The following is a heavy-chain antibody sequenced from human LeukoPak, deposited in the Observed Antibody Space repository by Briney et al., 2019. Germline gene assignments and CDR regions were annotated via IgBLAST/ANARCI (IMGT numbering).Heavy chain of an antibody. CDR1: GFTFSDYW. V-gene: IGHV3-74*01. D-gene: IGHD3-10*01. CDR3: AKSVTYGFAYYYFDL. J-gene: IGHJ2*01. CDR2: ISSDGSRV. Sequence: GGSLRLSCAASGFTFSDYWMHWVRQAPGKGLVWVSRISSDGSRVTYADSVKGRFTISRDNSKNTLHVQMNTLGAEDTAVYYCAKSVTYGFAYYYFDLWGRGTPVTVSS.